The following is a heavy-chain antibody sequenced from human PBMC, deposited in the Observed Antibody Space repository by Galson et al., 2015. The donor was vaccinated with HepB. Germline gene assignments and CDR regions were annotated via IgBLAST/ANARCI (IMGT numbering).Heavy chain of an antibody. CDR1: GFTFSSYG. CDR3: ARDRHSSSWFSAEYFQH. V-gene: IGHV3-33*01. Sequence: SLRLSCAASGFTFSSYGMHWVRQAPGKGLEWVAVIWYDGSNKYYADSVKGRFTISRDNSKNTLYLQMNSLRAEDTAVYYCARDRHSSSWFSAEYFQHWGQGTLVTVSS. CDR2: IWYDGSNK. D-gene: IGHD6-13*01. J-gene: IGHJ1*01.